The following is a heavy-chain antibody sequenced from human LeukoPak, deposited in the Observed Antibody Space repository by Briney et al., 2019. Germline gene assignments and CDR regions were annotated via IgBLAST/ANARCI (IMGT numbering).Heavy chain of an antibody. CDR2: ISAYNGNT. CDR1: GYTFTSYG. V-gene: IGHV1-18*01. CDR3: ARDVVVEPAAIAGATTNFDY. Sequence: EASVKVSCKASGYTFTSYGISWVRQAPGQGLEWMGWISAYNGNTNYAQKLQGRVTMTTDTSTSTAYMEPRSLRSDDTAVYYCARDVVVEPAAIAGATTNFDYWGQGTLVTVSS. D-gene: IGHD2-2*01. J-gene: IGHJ4*02.